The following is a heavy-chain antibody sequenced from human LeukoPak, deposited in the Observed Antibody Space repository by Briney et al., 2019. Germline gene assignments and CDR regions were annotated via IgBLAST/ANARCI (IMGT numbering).Heavy chain of an antibody. D-gene: IGHD2-2*01. V-gene: IGHV3-30*18. CDR1: GFTFSSYG. CDR2: ISYDGSNK. Sequence: GGSLRLSCAASGFTFSSYGMHWVRRAPGKGLEWVAVISYDGSNKYYADSVKGRFTISRDNSKNTLYLQMNSLRAEDTAVYYCAKLRATQPDYWGQGTLVTVSS. CDR3: AKLRATQPDY. J-gene: IGHJ4*02.